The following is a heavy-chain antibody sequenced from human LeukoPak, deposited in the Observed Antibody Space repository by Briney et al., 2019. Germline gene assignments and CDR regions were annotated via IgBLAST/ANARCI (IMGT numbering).Heavy chain of an antibody. J-gene: IGHJ4*02. CDR2: IYTSGST. Sequence: PWETLSLTCTVSGGSISSYYWSWIRQPAGKGLEWIGRIYTSGSTNYNPSLKSRVTMSVDTSKNQFFLRLSSVTAADTAVYYCARLSIAAAGSYYFDYWGQGTLVTVSS. V-gene: IGHV4-4*07. CDR1: GGSISSYY. D-gene: IGHD6-13*01. CDR3: ARLSIAAAGSYYFDY.